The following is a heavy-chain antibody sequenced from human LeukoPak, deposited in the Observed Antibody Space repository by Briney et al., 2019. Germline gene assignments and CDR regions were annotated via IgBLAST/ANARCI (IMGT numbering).Heavy chain of an antibody. CDR1: GFTFSSYA. Sequence: GGSLRLSCAASGFTFSSYAMSRVRQAPGKGLEWVSGISGSGGNTYYADSVKGWFTISRDNSKNTLFLQMNSLRAEDTAVYYCATEKGDSPDYWGQGTLVTVSS. CDR3: ATEKGDSPDY. J-gene: IGHJ4*02. D-gene: IGHD2-21*01. CDR2: ISGSGGNT. V-gene: IGHV3-23*01.